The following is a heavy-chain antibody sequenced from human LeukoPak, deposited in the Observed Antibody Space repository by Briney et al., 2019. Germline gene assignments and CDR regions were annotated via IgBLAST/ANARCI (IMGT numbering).Heavy chain of an antibody. D-gene: IGHD4-17*01. CDR3: ARGGYGDYNDY. CDR2: INHSGST. Sequence: PSETLSLTCAVYGGSFSGYYRSWIRQPPGKGLEWIGEINHSGSTNYNPSLKSRVTISVDTSKNQFSLKLSSVTAADTAVYYCARGGYGDYNDYWGQGTLVTVSS. V-gene: IGHV4-34*01. CDR1: GGSFSGYY. J-gene: IGHJ4*02.